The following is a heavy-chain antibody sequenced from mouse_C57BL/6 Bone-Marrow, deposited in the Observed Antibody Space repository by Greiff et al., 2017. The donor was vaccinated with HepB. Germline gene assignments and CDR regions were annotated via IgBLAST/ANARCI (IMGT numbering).Heavy chain of an antibody. CDR3: ARPTVVAGAMDY. Sequence: VKLQQPGAELVKPGASVKLSCKASGYTFTSYWMHWVKQRPGQGLEWIGMIHPNSGSTNYNEKFKSKATLTVDKSSSTAYMQLSSLTSEDSAVYYCARPTVVAGAMDYWGQGTSVTVSS. J-gene: IGHJ4*01. CDR2: IHPNSGST. CDR1: GYTFTSYW. D-gene: IGHD1-1*01. V-gene: IGHV1-64*01.